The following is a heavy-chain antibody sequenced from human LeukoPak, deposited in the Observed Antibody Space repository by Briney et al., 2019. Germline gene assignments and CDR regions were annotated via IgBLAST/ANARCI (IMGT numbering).Heavy chain of an antibody. J-gene: IGHJ4*02. CDR2: INPSSGDT. CDR1: GFTFTDYY. D-gene: IGHD6-13*01. CDR3: ARQGPAASFDS. Sequence: ASVKVSYKASGFTFTDYYMHWVRQAPGQGLEWMGWINPSSGDTNYAQKFQGRVTLTRDTSISTAYMELSSLRSDDTAVYYCARQGPAASFDSWGQGTLATVSS. V-gene: IGHV1-2*02.